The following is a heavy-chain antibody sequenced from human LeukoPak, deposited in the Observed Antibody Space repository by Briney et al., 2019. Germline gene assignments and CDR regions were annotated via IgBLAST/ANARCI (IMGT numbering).Heavy chain of an antibody. CDR3: ARDSYSSGWLRHFDY. CDR1: GYTFTSYG. J-gene: IGHJ4*02. D-gene: IGHD6-19*01. CDR2: IIPIFGTA. Sequence: ASVKVSCKASGYTFTSYGISWVRQAPGQGLEWMGGIIPIFGTANYAQKFQGRVTITADESTSTAYMELSSLRSEDTAVYYCARDSYSSGWLRHFDYWGQGTLVTVSS. V-gene: IGHV1-69*13.